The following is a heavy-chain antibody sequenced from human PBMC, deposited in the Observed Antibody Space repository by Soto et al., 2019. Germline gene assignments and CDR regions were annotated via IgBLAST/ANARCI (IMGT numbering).Heavy chain of an antibody. CDR1: GFTFSSYA. CDR2: ISYDGSNK. CDR3: ARGEDGYNQHDY. V-gene: IGHV3-30-3*01. D-gene: IGHD5-12*01. Sequence: GGSLRLSCAASGFTFSSYAMHWVRQAPGKGLEWVAVISYDGSNKYYADSVKGRFTISRDNSKNTLYLQMNSLRAEDTAVYYCARGEDGYNQHDYWGQGTLVTVSS. J-gene: IGHJ4*02.